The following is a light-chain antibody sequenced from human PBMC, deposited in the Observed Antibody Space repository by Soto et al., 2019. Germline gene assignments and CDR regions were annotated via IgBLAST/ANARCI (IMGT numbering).Light chain of an antibody. CDR1: QSVSID. Sequence: EIVMTQSPATLSVSPGERATLSCRASQSVSIDLAWYQQTPGQGPRLLIYGASSRATGTPDRFSGSGSGTDFTLTINRLEPEDFALYYCQQYGSSPPTFGQGTKVDIK. CDR3: QQYGSSPPT. V-gene: IGKV3-20*01. J-gene: IGKJ1*01. CDR2: GAS.